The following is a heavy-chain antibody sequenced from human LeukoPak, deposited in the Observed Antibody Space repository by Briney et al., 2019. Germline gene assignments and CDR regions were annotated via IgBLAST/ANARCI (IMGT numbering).Heavy chain of an antibody. CDR1: GFTFSSYD. Sequence: GGSLRLSCAASGFTFSSYDMNWVRQAPGKGLEWVSSISSSSSYIYYADSVKGRFTISRDNAKNSLYLQMNSLRAEDTAVYYCARLGRYYHYMDVWGKGTPVTVSS. CDR3: ARLGRYYHYMDV. CDR2: ISSSSSYI. V-gene: IGHV3-21*01. J-gene: IGHJ6*03.